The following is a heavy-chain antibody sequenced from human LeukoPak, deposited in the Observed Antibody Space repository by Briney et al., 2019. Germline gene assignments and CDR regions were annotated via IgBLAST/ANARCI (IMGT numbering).Heavy chain of an antibody. V-gene: IGHV3-23*01. CDR3: AKDTRSGWYGLFDN. J-gene: IGHJ4*02. CDR1: GFTFSSYA. CDR2: ISGSGGST. Sequence: PGGSLRLSCAASGFTFSSYAMSWVRQAPGKGLEWVSAISGSGGSTYYADSVKGRFTISRGSSKDTLYLQMNSLRAEDTAVYYCAKDTRSGWYGLFDNWGQGTLVTVSS. D-gene: IGHD6-19*01.